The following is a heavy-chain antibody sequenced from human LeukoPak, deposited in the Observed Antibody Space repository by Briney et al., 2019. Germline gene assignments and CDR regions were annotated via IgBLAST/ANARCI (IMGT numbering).Heavy chain of an antibody. Sequence: GGSLRLSCTASGFTFSSYGMHWVRQAPGKGLEWVAFIRYNGNNQYYADSVKGRFTISRDNSKNTLYLQMNSLKGDDTAVYYCAKDSAFYYIDVWGKGTTVIISS. J-gene: IGHJ6*03. CDR1: GFTFSSYG. CDR2: IRYNGNNQ. D-gene: IGHD3-10*01. V-gene: IGHV3-30*02. CDR3: AKDSAFYYIDV.